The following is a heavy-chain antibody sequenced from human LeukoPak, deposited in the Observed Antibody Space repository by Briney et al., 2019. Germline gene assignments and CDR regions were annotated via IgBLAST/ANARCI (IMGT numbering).Heavy chain of an antibody. CDR3: AISLITMIRAVPNFDY. J-gene: IGHJ4*02. V-gene: IGHV1-2*02. Sequence: ASVKVSCKTSGYTFSGYYMHWARQAPGQGLEWMGWINPNSGGANYAQKLQGRVTMTRDTSISTAYMELRRLTSDDTALYYCAISLITMIRAVPNFDYWGQGTLVTVSS. CDR1: GYTFSGYY. D-gene: IGHD3-10*01. CDR2: INPNSGGA.